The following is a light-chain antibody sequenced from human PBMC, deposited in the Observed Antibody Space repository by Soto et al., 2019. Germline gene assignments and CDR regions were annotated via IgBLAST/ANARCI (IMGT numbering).Light chain of an antibody. Sequence: DIQMTQSPSSLSASVGDRVTITCRASQTIRNNLNWYQQKPGKAPKLLIYAASTLQGGVPSRFSGSGTGTDFTRTISSLQPEDFATYYCQQSYITPMTFGPGTRLESK. J-gene: IGKJ5*01. CDR2: AAS. CDR1: QTIRNN. V-gene: IGKV1-39*01. CDR3: QQSYITPMT.